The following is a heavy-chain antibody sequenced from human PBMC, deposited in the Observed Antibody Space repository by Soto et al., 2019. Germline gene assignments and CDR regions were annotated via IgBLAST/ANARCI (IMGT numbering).Heavy chain of an antibody. V-gene: IGHV4-34*01. CDR2: INYSGRT. Sequence: SETLSLTCAVHGGSFSDYYWSWIRQPPGKGLEWIGEINYSGRTNYNPSLKSRVTISVDTSKNQFPLTLSSMTAADTAVYYCARTGHLFDYWGKGISVT. CDR3: ARTGHLFDY. J-gene: IGHJ4*02. CDR1: GGSFSDYY.